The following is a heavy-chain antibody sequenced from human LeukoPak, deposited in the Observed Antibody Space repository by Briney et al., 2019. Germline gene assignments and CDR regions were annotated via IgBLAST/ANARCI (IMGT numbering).Heavy chain of an antibody. Sequence: SETLSLTCTVSGGSISSYYWSWIRQPPGKGLEWIGYIYYSGSTNYNPSLKSRVTISVDTSKNQFSLKLSSVTAADTAVYYCARTNYDSSGYYYGYWGQGTLVTVSS. J-gene: IGHJ4*02. CDR2: IYYSGST. CDR1: GGSISSYY. D-gene: IGHD3-22*01. V-gene: IGHV4-59*08. CDR3: ARTNYDSSGYYYGY.